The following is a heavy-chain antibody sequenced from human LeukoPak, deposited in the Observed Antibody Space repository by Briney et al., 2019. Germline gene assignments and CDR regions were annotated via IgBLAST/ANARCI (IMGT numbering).Heavy chain of an antibody. V-gene: IGHV1-18*01. Sequence: AAVTVSCSASGYTFTSYGISWVRQAPGQGLERMGWISAYNGNTNYAQKLQGRVTMTTDTSTSTAYMELRSLRSDDTAAYYCARNLKSGYSYGRDPVDYWGQGTLVTASS. CDR1: GYTFTSYG. J-gene: IGHJ4*02. CDR3: ARNLKSGYSYGRDPVDY. D-gene: IGHD5-18*01. CDR2: ISAYNGNT.